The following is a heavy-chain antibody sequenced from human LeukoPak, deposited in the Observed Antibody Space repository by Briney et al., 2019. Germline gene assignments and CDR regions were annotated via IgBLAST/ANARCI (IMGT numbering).Heavy chain of an antibody. D-gene: IGHD6-6*01. CDR1: GGTFSSYA. V-gene: IGHV1-69*04. J-gene: IGHJ4*02. Sequence: ASVKVSCKASGGTFSSYAISWVRQAPGQGLEWMGRIIPILGIANYAQKFQGRVTITADKSTSTAYMELSSLRSEDTAVYYCAASAYSSSSGDYWGQGTLVTVSS. CDR2: IIPILGIA. CDR3: AASAYSSSSGDY.